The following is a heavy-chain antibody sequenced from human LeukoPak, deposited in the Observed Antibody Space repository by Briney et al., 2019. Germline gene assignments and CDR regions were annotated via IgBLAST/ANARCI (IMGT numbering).Heavy chain of an antibody. CDR3: ARDRRGSGSYYNVFDYYYYYYMDV. Sequence: AASVKVSCKASGYTFSTYGISWVRQAPGQGLEWMGWISAYNGNTNYAQKLQGRVTMTTDTSTSTAYMELRSLRSDDTAVYYCARDRRGSGSYYNVFDYYYYYYMDVWGKGTTVTISS. CDR2: ISAYNGNT. D-gene: IGHD3-10*01. J-gene: IGHJ6*03. CDR1: GYTFSTYG. V-gene: IGHV1-18*01.